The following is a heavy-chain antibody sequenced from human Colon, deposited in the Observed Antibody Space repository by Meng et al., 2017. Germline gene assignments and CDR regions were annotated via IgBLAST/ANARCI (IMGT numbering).Heavy chain of an antibody. CDR2: IYDNGYT. D-gene: IGHD3-16*01. CDR3: ARGYRGSTYFAY. J-gene: IGHJ4*02. CDR1: GDSVTTTLSS. V-gene: IGHV4-30-2*06. Sequence: LQLQESGPRLVKPFRTLLLTCPVSGDSVTTTLSSWSWIRQSPGKGLEWIGNIYDNGYTYYSPSLRSRVTISVDRSNNQFSLNLNSVTAADTAVYFCARGYRGSTYFAYWGQGILVTVSS.